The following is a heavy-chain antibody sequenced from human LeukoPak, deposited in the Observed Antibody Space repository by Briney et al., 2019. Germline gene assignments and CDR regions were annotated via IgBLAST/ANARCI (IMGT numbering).Heavy chain of an antibody. CDR3: ARDGLHYDSLTGYPAD. CDR1: GFTVSSNY. V-gene: IGHV3-66*01. D-gene: IGHD3-9*01. CDR2: IYSGGST. J-gene: IGHJ4*02. Sequence: GGSLRLSCADSGFTVSSNYMRWVRQAPGKGLEWVSVIYSGGSTHCADSVKGRFTISRDNSKNTLYLQMNSLRAEDTAVYYCARDGLHYDSLTGYPADWGQGTLVMVSS.